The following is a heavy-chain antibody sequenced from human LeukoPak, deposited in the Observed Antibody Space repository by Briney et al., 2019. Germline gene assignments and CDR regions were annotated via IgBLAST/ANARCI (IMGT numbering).Heavy chain of an antibody. CDR2: ISWNSGSI. J-gene: IGHJ4*02. Sequence: GRSLRLSCAASGFTFDDYAMHWVRQAPGKGLEWVSGISWNSGSIGYADSVKGRFTISRDNAKNSLYLQMNSLRAEDTALYYCAKGPGGQQLAPFDYWGQGTLVTVSS. CDR3: AKGPGGQQLAPFDY. V-gene: IGHV3-9*01. D-gene: IGHD6-13*01. CDR1: GFTFDDYA.